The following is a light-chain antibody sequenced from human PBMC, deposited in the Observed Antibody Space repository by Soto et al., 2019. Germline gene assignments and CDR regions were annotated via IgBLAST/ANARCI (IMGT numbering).Light chain of an antibody. CDR1: QSVLYSSNNKNY. CDR2: WAS. Sequence: IVMTQSPDSLAVSLGERATINCKSSQSVLYSSNNKNYLAWYQQKPGQPPKLLIYWASTRESGVPDRFSGSGSGTDFTLTISSLQAEDMAVYYCQQYYTVPPWTFGQGTKVEIK. V-gene: IGKV4-1*01. CDR3: QQYYTVPPWT. J-gene: IGKJ1*01.